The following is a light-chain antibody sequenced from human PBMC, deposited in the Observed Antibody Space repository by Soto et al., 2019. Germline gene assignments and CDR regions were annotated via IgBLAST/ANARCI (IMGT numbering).Light chain of an antibody. V-gene: IGKV3-15*01. J-gene: IGKJ1*01. CDR3: LQYNNWWT. CDR2: GAS. CDR1: QSVSSS. Sequence: DMVMTQSPATLSVSPGERATLPCRASQSVSSSLAWYQQKPGRSPRLLIYGASTRAIGIPARFSGSGSGTEFTLTISSLQSEDFAVYYCLQYNNWWTFGQGTKVEIK.